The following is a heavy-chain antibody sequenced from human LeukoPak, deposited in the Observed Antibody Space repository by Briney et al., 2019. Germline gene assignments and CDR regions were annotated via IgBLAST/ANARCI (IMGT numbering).Heavy chain of an antibody. CDR3: ARDRLRLGELSYFDY. Sequence: SVKVSCKASGGTFSSYAISWVRQAPGQGLEWMGGITPIFGTANYAQKFQGRVTITADESTSTAYMELSSLRSEDTAVYYCARDRLRLGELSYFDYWGQGTLVTVSS. J-gene: IGHJ4*02. D-gene: IGHD3-16*02. CDR1: GGTFSSYA. V-gene: IGHV1-69*01. CDR2: ITPIFGTA.